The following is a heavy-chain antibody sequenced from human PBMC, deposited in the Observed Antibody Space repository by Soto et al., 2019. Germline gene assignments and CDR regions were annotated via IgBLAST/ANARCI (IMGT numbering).Heavy chain of an antibody. CDR1: GGSISSGGYY. Sequence: SETLSLTCTVSGGSISSGGYYWSWIRQHPGKGLEWIGYIYFSGITYYNPSLKSRVTMSIDTSKNQFSLKLSSVTAADTAVYYCARGGLDDFWSGYLYHLDSWGLGTLVTVSS. V-gene: IGHV4-30-4*08. J-gene: IGHJ4*02. CDR2: IYFSGIT. D-gene: IGHD3-3*01. CDR3: ARGGLDDFWSGYLYHLDS.